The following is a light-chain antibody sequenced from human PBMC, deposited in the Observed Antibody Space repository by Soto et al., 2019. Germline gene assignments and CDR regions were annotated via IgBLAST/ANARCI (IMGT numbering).Light chain of an antibody. CDR3: AAWDDSLDGYV. Sequence: QAVATQPPSASGIPGQRVTISCSGSRSNIGSNNVNWYQQLPGTAPRLLTFNNHLRPSGVPDRFSGSKSGTSASLAISGLQSEDEGDYYCAAWDDSLDGYVFGTGTKVTVL. CDR1: RSNIGSNN. V-gene: IGLV1-44*01. J-gene: IGLJ1*01. CDR2: NNH.